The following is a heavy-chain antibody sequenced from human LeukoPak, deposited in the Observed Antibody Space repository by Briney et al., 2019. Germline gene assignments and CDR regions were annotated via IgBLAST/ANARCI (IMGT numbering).Heavy chain of an antibody. V-gene: IGHV3-66*01. CDR3: ARIHLGVAGQSLYFQH. D-gene: IGHD6-19*01. J-gene: IGHJ1*01. CDR2: IYSGGST. Sequence: PGGSLRLSCAASGFTVSSNYMSWVRQAPGKGLEWVSVIYSGGSTYYADSVKGRFTISRDNSKNTLYLQMNSLRAEDTAVYYCARIHLGVAGQSLYFQHWGQGTLVTVSS. CDR1: GFTVSSNY.